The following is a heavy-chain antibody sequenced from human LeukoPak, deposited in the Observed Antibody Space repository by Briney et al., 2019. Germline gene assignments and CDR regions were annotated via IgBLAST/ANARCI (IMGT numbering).Heavy chain of an antibody. D-gene: IGHD3-22*01. Sequence: SETLSLTCTVSGGSISSSSYYWGWIRQPPGKGLEWIGSIYYSGSTYYNPSLKSRVTISVDTSKNQFSLKLSSVTAADTAVYYCARLYYYDSSGSPNFDYWGQGTLVTVSS. CDR2: IYYSGST. CDR1: GGSISSSSYY. V-gene: IGHV4-39*07. J-gene: IGHJ4*02. CDR3: ARLYYYDSSGSPNFDY.